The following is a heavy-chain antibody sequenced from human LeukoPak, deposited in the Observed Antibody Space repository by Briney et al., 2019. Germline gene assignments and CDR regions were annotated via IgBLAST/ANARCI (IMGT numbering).Heavy chain of an antibody. CDR3: ARDASYDSGTIDY. D-gene: IGHD3-10*01. CDR1: GYTFTSYA. CDR2: ISAYNGNT. Sequence: ASVKVSCKASGYTFTSYAMNWVRQAPGQGPEWMGWISAYNGNTNYAQKVQGRVTMTTDISTSTAYMELRSLRSDDTAVYYCARDASYDSGTIDYWGQGTLVTVSS. V-gene: IGHV1-18*01. J-gene: IGHJ4*02.